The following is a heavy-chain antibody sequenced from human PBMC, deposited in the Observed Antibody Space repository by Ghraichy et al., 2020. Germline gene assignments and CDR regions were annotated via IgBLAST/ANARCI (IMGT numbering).Heavy chain of an antibody. Sequence: GGSLRLSCAASGFTLSDYSMNWVRQAPGKGLEWVSSISSRSSFIYYAESVKGRFTISRDNAKNSLYLQMNSLRAEDTAVYYCARDATRVGTTPTYFDFWGQGIVVTVSS. V-gene: IGHV3-21*01. CDR1: GFTLSDYS. CDR3: ARDATRVGTTPTYFDF. CDR2: ISSRSSFI. J-gene: IGHJ4*02. D-gene: IGHD1-26*01.